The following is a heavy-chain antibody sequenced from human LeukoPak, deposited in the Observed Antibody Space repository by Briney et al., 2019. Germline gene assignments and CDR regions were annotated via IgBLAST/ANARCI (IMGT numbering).Heavy chain of an antibody. CDR3: ARDGDYYGSGSYPYYFDY. CDR2: ISSSSSTI. D-gene: IGHD3-10*01. J-gene: IGHJ4*02. V-gene: IGHV3-48*04. Sequence: SGGSLRLSCAASGFTFSSYSMNWVRQAPGKGLEWVSYISSSSSTIYYADSVKGRFTISRDNAKNSLYLQMNSLRAEDTAVYYCARDGDYYGSGSYPYYFDYWGQGTLVTVSS. CDR1: GFTFSSYS.